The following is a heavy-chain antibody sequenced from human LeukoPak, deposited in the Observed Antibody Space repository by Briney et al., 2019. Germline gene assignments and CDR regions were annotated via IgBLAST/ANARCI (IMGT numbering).Heavy chain of an antibody. V-gene: IGHV3-20*04. CDR3: ARDRDYVWGSIDY. Sequence: RPGGSLRLSCAASGFTFSSYGVSWVRQAPGKGLEWVSGINWNGGSTGYADSVKGRFTISRDNAKNSLYLQMNSLRAEDTALYYCARDRDYVWGSIDYWGQGTLVTVSS. CDR2: INWNGGST. CDR1: GFTFSSYG. D-gene: IGHD3-16*01. J-gene: IGHJ4*02.